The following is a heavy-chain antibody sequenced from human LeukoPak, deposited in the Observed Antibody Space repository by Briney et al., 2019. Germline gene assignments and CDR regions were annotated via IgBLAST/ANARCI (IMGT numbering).Heavy chain of an antibody. CDR3: AGAIAAAASFDY. CDR1: GYTFTSYY. Sequence: ASVTLSCTASGYTFTSYYMHWGRHPPGQGLEWMGIINPSGGSTSYAQKFQGRVTMTRDTSTSTVYMELSSLRSEDTAVYYCAGAIAAAASFDYWGQGTLVTVSS. V-gene: IGHV1-46*01. D-gene: IGHD6-13*01. CDR2: INPSGGST. J-gene: IGHJ4*02.